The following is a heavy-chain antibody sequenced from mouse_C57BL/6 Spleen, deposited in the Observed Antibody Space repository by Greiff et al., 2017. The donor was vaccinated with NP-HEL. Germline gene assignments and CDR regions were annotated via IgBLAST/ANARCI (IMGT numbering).Heavy chain of an antibody. J-gene: IGHJ3*01. CDR3: AISYYYGLYYDYDGGFAY. CDR1: GYTFTSYW. Sequence: QVQLQQPGAELVKPGASVKVSCKASGYTFTSYWMHWVKQRPGQGLEWIGRIHPSDSDTNYNQKFTGKATLTVDKSSSTAYMKLSSLTAEDSAFYYGAISYYYGLYYDYDGGFAYWGQGTLVTVSA. V-gene: IGHV1-74*01. CDR2: IHPSDSDT. D-gene: IGHD2-4*01.